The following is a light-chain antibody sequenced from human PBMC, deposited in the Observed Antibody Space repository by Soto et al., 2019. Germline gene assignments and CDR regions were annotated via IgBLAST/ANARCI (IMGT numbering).Light chain of an antibody. CDR2: LNSDGSH. Sequence: QPVLTQSPSASASLGASVKLTCTLSSGXSSYAIAWHQQQPEKGPRYLMKLNSDGSHSKGDGIPDRFSGSSSGAERYLTXXSLXSXDXXDYYCQTWGTGIQVFGGGTKLTVL. J-gene: IGLJ3*02. CDR1: SGXSSYA. CDR3: QTWGTGIQV. V-gene: IGLV4-69*01.